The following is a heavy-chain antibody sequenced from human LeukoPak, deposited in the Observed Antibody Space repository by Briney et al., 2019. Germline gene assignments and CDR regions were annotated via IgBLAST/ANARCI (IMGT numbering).Heavy chain of an antibody. Sequence: GGSLRLSCAASGFTFSTYVMNWVRQAPGKGLEWVSTISASVGSTYYADSVKGRFTISRDNSKDTLYLQMNSLRAEDTAVYYCAKGTMIVVLAGHWGQGTLVTVSS. CDR2: ISASVGST. J-gene: IGHJ4*02. CDR3: AKGTMIVVLAGH. D-gene: IGHD3-22*01. CDR1: GFTFSTYV. V-gene: IGHV3-23*01.